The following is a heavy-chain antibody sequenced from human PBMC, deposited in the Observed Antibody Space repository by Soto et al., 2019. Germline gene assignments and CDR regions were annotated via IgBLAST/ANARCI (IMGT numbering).Heavy chain of an antibody. D-gene: IGHD3-3*01. J-gene: IGHJ5*02. CDR1: GGSISSGGYS. CDR3: ARGEADDFWSGTAPWFDP. Sequence: PSETLSLTCAVSGGSISSGGYSWSWIRQPPGKGLEWIGYIYHSGSTYYNPSLKSRVTISVDRSKNQFSPKLSSVTAADTAVYYCARGEADDFWSGTAPWFDPWGQGTLVTVSS. V-gene: IGHV4-30-2*01. CDR2: IYHSGST.